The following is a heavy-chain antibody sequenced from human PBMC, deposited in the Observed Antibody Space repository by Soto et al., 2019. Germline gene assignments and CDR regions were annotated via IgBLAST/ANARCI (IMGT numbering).Heavy chain of an antibody. CDR3: AKGGDFRFDY. D-gene: IGHD3-10*01. CDR2: IHHTGST. J-gene: IGHJ4*02. V-gene: IGHV4-4*02. Sequence: QVQLQESGPGLVKPSGTLSLTCAVSGVSVSSGHWWSWVRQPPGMGLEWIGEIHHTGSTNYNASLKSRVTISLDKSKNQFSLNLYSVTAADTAVYYCAKGGDFRFDYWGQGTLVTVSS. CDR1: GVSVSSGHW.